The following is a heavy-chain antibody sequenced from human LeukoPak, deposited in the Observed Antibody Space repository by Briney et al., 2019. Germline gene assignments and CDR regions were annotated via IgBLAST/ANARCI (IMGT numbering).Heavy chain of an antibody. CDR2: IFHSGST. Sequence: SETLSLTCTVSGYSISSGHFWGWIRQPPGKGLEWIGSIFHSGSTYYSPSLKSRVTISVDTSKNQFSLKLTSVTAADTAVYYCARRKGFGEGYFDSWGQGTLVTVSS. J-gene: IGHJ4*02. CDR3: ARRKGFGEGYFDS. V-gene: IGHV4-38-2*02. CDR1: GYSISSGHF. D-gene: IGHD3-10*01.